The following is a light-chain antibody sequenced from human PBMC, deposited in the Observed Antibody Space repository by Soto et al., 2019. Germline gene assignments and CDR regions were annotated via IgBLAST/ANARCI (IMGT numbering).Light chain of an antibody. CDR3: KQYNDYPWT. V-gene: IGKV1-5*03. CDR2: KAS. J-gene: IGKJ1*01. Sequence: DIHMTQSPSTLSASVGDRVTITCRASQSISSWLAWYQQKPGKAPKLLIYKASSLESGVPSRFSGSGSGTAFTLTISSLKPDDFATYYCKQYNDYPWTVGQGTKVEIK. CDR1: QSISSW.